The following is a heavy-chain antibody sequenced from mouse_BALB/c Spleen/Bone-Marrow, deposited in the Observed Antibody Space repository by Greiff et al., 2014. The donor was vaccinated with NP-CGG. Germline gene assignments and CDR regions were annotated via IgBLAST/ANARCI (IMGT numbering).Heavy chain of an antibody. D-gene: IGHD2-4*01. CDR2: INPNSGGT. CDR1: GYTFTEYT. Sequence: EVHLVESGPELVKPGASVKISCKTSGYTFTEYTMHWVKQSHGKSLEWIGGINPNSGGTSYNQKFKGKATLTVDKSSSTAYMELRSLTSEDSAVYYCARPIYYDFFYWYFDVWGAGTTVTVSS. J-gene: IGHJ1*01. CDR3: ARPIYYDFFYWYFDV. V-gene: IGHV1-18*01.